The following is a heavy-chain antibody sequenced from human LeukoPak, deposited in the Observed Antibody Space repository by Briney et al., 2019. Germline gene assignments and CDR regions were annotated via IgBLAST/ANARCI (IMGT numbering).Heavy chain of an antibody. J-gene: IGHJ4*02. D-gene: IGHD5-12*01. CDR1: GFTFSNAW. CDR3: TTSYRAYSGYDSGY. V-gene: IGHV3-15*07. Sequence: GGSLRLSCAASGFTFSNAWMNWVRQAPGKGLEWVGRIKSKTDGGTTDYAAPVKGRFTISRDDSKNTLYLQMNSLKTEDTAVYYCTTSYRAYSGYDSGYWGQGTLVTVSS. CDR2: IKSKTDGGTT.